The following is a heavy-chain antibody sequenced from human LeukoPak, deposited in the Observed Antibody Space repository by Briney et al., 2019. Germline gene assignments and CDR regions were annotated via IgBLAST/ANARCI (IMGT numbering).Heavy chain of an antibody. D-gene: IGHD3-3*01. CDR2: IYYSGST. Sequence: SETLSLTCTVSGGSISSGGYYWSWIRQHPGKGLEWIGYIYYSGSTYYNPSLKSRVTISVDTSKNQFSLKLSSVTAADTAVYYCARVLLVYYDFWSGYHTSFDYWGQGTLVTVSS. CDR1: GGSISSGGYY. V-gene: IGHV4-31*03. J-gene: IGHJ4*02. CDR3: ARVLLVYYDFWSGYHTSFDY.